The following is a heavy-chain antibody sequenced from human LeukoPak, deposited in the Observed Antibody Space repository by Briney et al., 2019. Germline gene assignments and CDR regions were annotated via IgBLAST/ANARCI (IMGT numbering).Heavy chain of an antibody. Sequence: GASVKVSCKTSGYIFSGHHLHWLRQAPGQEPEWMAWINPATGCTQYKQKFQGRITVTRDTSIRTTYMELSSLTSGDTAVYYCARGWSGGDDNWGQGTLVTVSS. CDR3: ARGWSGGDDN. V-gene: IGHV1-2*02. CDR2: INPATGCT. D-gene: IGHD3-3*01. J-gene: IGHJ4*02. CDR1: GYIFSGHH.